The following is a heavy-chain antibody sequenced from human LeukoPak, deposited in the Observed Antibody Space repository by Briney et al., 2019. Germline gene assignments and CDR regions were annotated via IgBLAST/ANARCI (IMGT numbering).Heavy chain of an antibody. J-gene: IGHJ4*02. V-gene: IGHV3-74*01. CDR2: INSDGSST. Sequence: PGGSLRLSCAASGFTFSSYWMHWVRQAPGKGLVWVSRINSDGSSTSYADSVKGRFTISRDNAKNTLYLQMNSLRAEDTAVYYCARAPQWLPKFDYWGQGALVTVSS. D-gene: IGHD3-22*01. CDR1: GFTFSSYW. CDR3: ARAPQWLPKFDY.